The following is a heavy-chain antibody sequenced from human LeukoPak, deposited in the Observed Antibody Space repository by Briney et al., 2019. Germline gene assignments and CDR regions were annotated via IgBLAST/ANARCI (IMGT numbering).Heavy chain of an antibody. Sequence: PSETLSLTCTVSGGSISSGSYYWSWIRQPAGKGLEWIGRIYTSGSTSYNPSLKSRVTISVDTSKNQFSLKLSSVTAADTAVYYCARAYPNSSGYSYDYWGQGALVTVSS. D-gene: IGHD3-22*01. CDR2: IYTSGST. V-gene: IGHV4-61*02. CDR1: GGSISSGSYY. J-gene: IGHJ4*02. CDR3: ARAYPNSSGYSYDY.